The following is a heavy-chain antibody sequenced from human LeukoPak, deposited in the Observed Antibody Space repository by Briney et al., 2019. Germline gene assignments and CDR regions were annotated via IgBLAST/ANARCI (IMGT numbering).Heavy chain of an antibody. CDR2: IIPIFGTA. V-gene: IGHV1-69*05. D-gene: IGHD2-15*01. CDR1: GGTFSSYA. Sequence: ASVKVSCKASGGTFSSYAISWVRQAPGQGLEWVGGIIPIFGTANYAQKFKGRVTITTDESTSTAYMELSSLRFEDTAVYYCASTFVGYCSGGSCYHITTSWYYFDYWGQGTLVTVSS. J-gene: IGHJ4*02. CDR3: ASTFVGYCSGGSCYHITTSWYYFDY.